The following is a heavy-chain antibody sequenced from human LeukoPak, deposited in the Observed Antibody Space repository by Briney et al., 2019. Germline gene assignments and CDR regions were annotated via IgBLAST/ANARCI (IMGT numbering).Heavy chain of an antibody. J-gene: IGHJ3*02. CDR3: AKYVSSVYRTPGDPFYT. Sequence: GGSLRLSCAASGFTFSSYAMSWVRQAPGKGLEWVSDISGSGGTTYHADSVKGRFTISRDNSKNTLYLQMNSLRAEDTAVYYCAKYVSSVYRTPGDPFYTWGQGTMVTVSS. V-gene: IGHV3-23*01. CDR2: ISGSGGTT. D-gene: IGHD3-22*01. CDR1: GFTFSSYA.